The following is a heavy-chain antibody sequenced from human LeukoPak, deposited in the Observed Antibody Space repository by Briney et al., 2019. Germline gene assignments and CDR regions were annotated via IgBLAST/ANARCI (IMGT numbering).Heavy chain of an antibody. CDR3: ARDPGGHCDGHSCWGSRIDP. D-gene: IGHD2-15*01. V-gene: IGHV1-69*13. CDR1: GGTFISYP. J-gene: IGHJ5*02. CDR2: ITPIFGTA. Sequence: GASVTVSFKASGGTFISYPISWVRQAPGQGLEWMGGITPIFGTANYAQKFQGRVTITADESTRKAYMELSSLRSEDTAVYYCARDPGGHCDGHSCWGSRIDPWGQGTLVTVSS.